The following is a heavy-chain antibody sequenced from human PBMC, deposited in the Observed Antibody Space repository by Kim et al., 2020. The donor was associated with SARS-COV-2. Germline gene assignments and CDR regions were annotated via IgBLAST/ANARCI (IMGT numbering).Heavy chain of an antibody. D-gene: IGHD5-12*01. CDR3: ASWGYSGYQSDYGMDV. CDR1: GFTFSSYS. J-gene: IGHJ6*02. V-gene: IGHV3-48*02. Sequence: GGSLRLSCAASGFTFSSYSMNWVRQAPGKGLEWVSYISSSSSTIYYADSVKGRFTISRDIAKNSLYLQMNSLRDEDTAVYYCASWGYSGYQSDYGMDVWGQGTTVTVSS. CDR2: ISSSSSTI.